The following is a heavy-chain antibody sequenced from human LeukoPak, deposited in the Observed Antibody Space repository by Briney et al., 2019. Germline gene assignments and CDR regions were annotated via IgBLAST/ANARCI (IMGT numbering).Heavy chain of an antibody. CDR1: GFTFSSYA. Sequence: GGSLRLSCAASGFTFSSYAMSWVRQAPGKGLEWVAVISYDGSNKYYADSVKGRFTISRDNSKNTLYLQMNSLRAEDTAVYYCARGLLAYYYYGMDVWGQGTTVTVSS. J-gene: IGHJ6*02. CDR3: ARGLLAYYYYGMDV. V-gene: IGHV3-30-3*01. CDR2: ISYDGSNK. D-gene: IGHD3-22*01.